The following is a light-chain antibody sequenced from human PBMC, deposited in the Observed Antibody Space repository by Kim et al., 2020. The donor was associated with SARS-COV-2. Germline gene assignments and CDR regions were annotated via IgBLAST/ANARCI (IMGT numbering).Light chain of an antibody. J-gene: IGKJ4*01. V-gene: IGKV3-15*01. Sequence: VSPGERVTLSCRASQSVSTNLAWYQQKPGQAPRLLIYGASTRATGIPARFSGSGSGTDFTLTISSLQSEDFAVYYCQHYNNWPLTFGRGTKVDIK. CDR3: QHYNNWPLT. CDR1: QSVSTN. CDR2: GAS.